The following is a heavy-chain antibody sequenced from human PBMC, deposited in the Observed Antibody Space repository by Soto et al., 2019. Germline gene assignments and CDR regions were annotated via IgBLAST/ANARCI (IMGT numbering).Heavy chain of an antibody. CDR3: ASHGYCSGGRCAYGMDV. J-gene: IGHJ6*04. Sequence: GEALKVSCKGSGYSFTSYWIGWVRQMPGKGLEWMGIIYPIDSDTGYSPSFQGQVTISSDKSISTAYLQWSSLKASNTAMYYFASHGYCSGGRCAYGMDVCDKGTTVTVSS. CDR1: GYSFTSYW. CDR2: IYPIDSDT. D-gene: IGHD2-15*01. V-gene: IGHV5-51*01.